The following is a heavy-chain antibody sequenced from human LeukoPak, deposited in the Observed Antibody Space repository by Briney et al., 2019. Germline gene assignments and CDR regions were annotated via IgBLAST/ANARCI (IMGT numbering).Heavy chain of an antibody. CDR2: INPSGGST. J-gene: IGHJ4*02. CDR1: GYTFTSYY. V-gene: IGHV1-46*01. CDR3: ARAYDILTDY. Sequence: GASVKVSCKASGYTFTSYYMHWVRQAPGQGLEWMGIINPSGGSTSYAQKFQGRVTMTRDTSISTAYMELSRLISDDTAVYYCARAYDILTDYWGQGTLVTVSS. D-gene: IGHD3-9*01.